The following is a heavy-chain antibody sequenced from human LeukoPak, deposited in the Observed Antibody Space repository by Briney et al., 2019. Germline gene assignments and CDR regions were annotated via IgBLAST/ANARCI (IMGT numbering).Heavy chain of an antibody. Sequence: GGSLRLSCAASGFAFSSYGMHWVRQAPGKGLEWVAVISYDGSNKYYADSVKGRFTISRDNSKNTLYLQMNSLRAEDTAVYYCARNSIAVAGYFQHWGQGTLVTVSS. J-gene: IGHJ1*01. V-gene: IGHV3-30*03. CDR3: ARNSIAVAGYFQH. CDR1: GFAFSSYG. D-gene: IGHD6-19*01. CDR2: ISYDGSNK.